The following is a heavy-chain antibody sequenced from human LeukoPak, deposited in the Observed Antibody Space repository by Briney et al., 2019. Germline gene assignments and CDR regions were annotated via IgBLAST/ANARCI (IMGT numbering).Heavy chain of an antibody. D-gene: IGHD2-8*01. CDR3: AKDSWSRNGIYDAFDI. CDR2: VGGDDTN. J-gene: IGHJ3*02. V-gene: IGHV3-23*01. CDR1: GFTFSEYA. Sequence: GGSLRLSCVASGFTFSEYAMNWVRQAPGKGLEWVSVVGGDDTNHYIDSAKGRFTISRDNSKNTLSLRMNNLRPEDTAIYYCAKDSWSRNGIYDAFDIWGQGTMVTVSS.